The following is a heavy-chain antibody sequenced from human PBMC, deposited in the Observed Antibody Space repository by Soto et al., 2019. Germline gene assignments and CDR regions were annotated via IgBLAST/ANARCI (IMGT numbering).Heavy chain of an antibody. V-gene: IGHV1-8*02. Sequence: ASVKVSCKASGYDFTAYDLNCVRQASGQGLEWLGWMNPINGATGSARRFQGRVSMTRNTATGTAYLELTSLRSDDSAVYYCGRGPSPRAPAGGTPYYYAMDVWGQGTTVTVSS. J-gene: IGHJ6*02. CDR2: MNPINGAT. CDR3: GRGPSPRAPAGGTPYYYAMDV. D-gene: IGHD6-13*01. CDR1: GYDFTAYD.